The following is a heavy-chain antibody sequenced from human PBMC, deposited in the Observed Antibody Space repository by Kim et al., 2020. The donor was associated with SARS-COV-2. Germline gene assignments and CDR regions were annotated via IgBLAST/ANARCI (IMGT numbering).Heavy chain of an antibody. CDR3: ARDHGYCSSTSCSRYYYYYGMDV. D-gene: IGHD2-2*03. V-gene: IGHV6-1*01. CDR1: GDSVSSNSAA. CDR2: TYYRSKWYN. J-gene: IGHJ6*02. Sequence: SQTLSLTCAISGDSVSSNSAAWNWIRQSPSRGLEWLGRTYYRSKWYNDYAVSVKSRITINPDTSKNQFSLQLNSVTPEDTAVYYCARDHGYCSSTSCSRYYYYYGMDVWGQGTTVTVSS.